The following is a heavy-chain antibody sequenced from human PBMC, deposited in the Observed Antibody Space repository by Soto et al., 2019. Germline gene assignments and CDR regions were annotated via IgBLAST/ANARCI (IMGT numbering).Heavy chain of an antibody. Sequence: SETLSLTCSVSGASIAGGSYYWSWVRQPPGKGLEWIGYIPSRGRPFYNPSLTSRGTISADSSKNQLSMQLTSVTAADTAVYYSVRDQYSGYDLALWGQGNLVTVSS. D-gene: IGHD5-12*01. CDR2: IPSRGRP. CDR1: GASIAGGSYY. CDR3: VRDQYSGYDLAL. V-gene: IGHV4-30-4*01. J-gene: IGHJ5*02.